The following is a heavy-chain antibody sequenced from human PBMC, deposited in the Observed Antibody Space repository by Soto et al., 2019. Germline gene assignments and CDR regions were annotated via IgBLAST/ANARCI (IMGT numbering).Heavy chain of an antibody. V-gene: IGHV3-33*06. CDR2: IWYDGSEQ. CDR3: AKDWGTTGAGLLTGFLEV. D-gene: IGHD7-27*01. Sequence: QVQLVESGGGVAQPGRSLRLSCTASGFSFSQTAIHWVRQTPDKGLEWVATIWYDGSEQYYADSAKGLFTISRDNSKNTAYAQRKSPRVPDTSVYSWAKDWGTTGAGLLTGFLEVWGRGTQVTVPS. CDR1: GFSFSQTA. J-gene: IGHJ1*01.